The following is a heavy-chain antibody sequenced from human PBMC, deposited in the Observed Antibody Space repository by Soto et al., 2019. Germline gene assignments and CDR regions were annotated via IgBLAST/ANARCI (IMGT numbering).Heavy chain of an antibody. CDR3: ASLQGRVGYGHGYIDY. Sequence: QLQLQESGPGLVKPSETLSLTCTVSGGSISRSNYDWGWIRQPPGKGLEWIGNIFYSGITYPNPSLQRRLTLTVDTSRNQFSHKLSAVTAADSAVYSIASLQGRVGYGHGYIDYWGQGTLCAVCS. D-gene: IGHD5-18*01. CDR1: GGSISRSNYD. J-gene: IGHJ4*02. CDR2: IFYSGIT. V-gene: IGHV4-39*01.